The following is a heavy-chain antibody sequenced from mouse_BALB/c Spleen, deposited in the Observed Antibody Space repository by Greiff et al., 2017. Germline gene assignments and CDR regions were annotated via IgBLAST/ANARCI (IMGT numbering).Heavy chain of an antibody. D-gene: IGHD2-10*02. V-gene: IGHV5-6-3*01. Sequence: EVKVVESGGGLVQPGGSLKLSCAASGFTFSSYGMSWVRQTPDKRLELVATINSNGGSTYYPDSVKGRFTISRDNAKNTLYLQMSSLKSEDTAMYYCARGGVWYPDAMDYWGQGTSVTVSS. CDR1: GFTFSSYG. J-gene: IGHJ4*01. CDR3: ARGGVWYPDAMDY. CDR2: INSNGGST.